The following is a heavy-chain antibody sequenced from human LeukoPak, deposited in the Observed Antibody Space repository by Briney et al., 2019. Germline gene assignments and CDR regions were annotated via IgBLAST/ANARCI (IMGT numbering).Heavy chain of an antibody. D-gene: IGHD5-18*01. CDR3: AREKYQRGYSY. CDR1: GFTFSDYW. V-gene: IGHV3-74*01. J-gene: IGHJ4*02. CDR2: INTDESST. Sequence: GGSLRLSCAASGFTFSDYWMHWVRQAPGKGLVWVSHINTDESSTTYADSVKGRFTISRDNAKNTLYLQMNSLRAEDTAVYYCAREKYQRGYSYWGQGTLVTVSS.